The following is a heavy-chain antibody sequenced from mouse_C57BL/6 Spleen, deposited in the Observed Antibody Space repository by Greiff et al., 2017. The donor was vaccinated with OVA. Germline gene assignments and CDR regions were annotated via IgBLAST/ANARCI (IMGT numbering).Heavy chain of an antibody. Sequence: VMLVESGGGLVKPGGSLKLSCAASGFTFSSYAMSWVRQTPEKRLEWVATISDGGSYTYYPDNVKGRFTISRDNAKNNLYLQMSHLKSEDTAMYYCARGAAYYSNYDAMDYWGQGTSVTVSS. CDR2: ISDGGSYT. CDR3: ARGAAYYSNYDAMDY. D-gene: IGHD2-5*01. CDR1: GFTFSSYA. J-gene: IGHJ4*01. V-gene: IGHV5-4*03.